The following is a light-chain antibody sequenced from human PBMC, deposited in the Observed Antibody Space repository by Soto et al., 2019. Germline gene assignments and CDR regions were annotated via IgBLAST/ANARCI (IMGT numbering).Light chain of an antibody. J-gene: IGLJ2*01. CDR3: SSYRSSSPLVV. Sequence: QSALTQPASVSGSPGQSITISCTGTISDIGDYNYVSWYQQHPGKAPKLMIYDVSNRPSGVSNRFSGSKSGYTASLTISGLRPEDEADYYCSSYRSSSPLVVFGGGTKLTVL. V-gene: IGLV2-14*03. CDR1: ISDIGDYNY. CDR2: DVS.